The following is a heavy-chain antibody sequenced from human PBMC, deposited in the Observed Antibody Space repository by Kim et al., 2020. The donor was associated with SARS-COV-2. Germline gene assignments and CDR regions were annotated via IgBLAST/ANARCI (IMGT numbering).Heavy chain of an antibody. CDR3: AHRVPFLKGEFDP. J-gene: IGHJ5*02. D-gene: IGHD3-10*01. Sequence: SPTLKRRLTITKDTSKNQVVLTMTNMDPVDTATYYCAHRVPFLKGEFDPWGQGTLVTVSS. V-gene: IGHV2-5*01.